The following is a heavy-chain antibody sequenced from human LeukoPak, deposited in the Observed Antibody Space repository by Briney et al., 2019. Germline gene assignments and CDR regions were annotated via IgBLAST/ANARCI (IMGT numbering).Heavy chain of an antibody. Sequence: SVKVSCKASGGTFSSYAISWVRQAPGQGLEWMGGIIPIFGTANYAQKFQGRVTMTRDTSTSTVYMELSSLRSEDTAVYYCARDPRGYYDTAFDYRGQGTLVTVSS. J-gene: IGHJ4*02. D-gene: IGHD3-22*01. CDR2: IIPIFGTA. CDR3: ARDPRGYYDTAFDY. V-gene: IGHV1-69*05. CDR1: GGTFSSYA.